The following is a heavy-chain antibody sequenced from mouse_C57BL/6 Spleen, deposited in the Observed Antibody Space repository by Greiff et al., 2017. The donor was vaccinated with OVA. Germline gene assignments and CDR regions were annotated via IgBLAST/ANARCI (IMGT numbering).Heavy chain of an antibody. J-gene: IGHJ3*01. Sequence: EVKVVESGGGLVKPGGSLKLSCAASGFTFSDYGMHWVRQAPEKGLEWVAYISSGSSTIYYADTVKGRFTISRDNAKNTLFLQMTSLRSEDTAMYYCARGRDWSFAYWGQGTLVTVSA. CDR3: ARGRDWSFAY. CDR2: ISSGSSTI. V-gene: IGHV5-17*01. CDR1: GFTFSDYG.